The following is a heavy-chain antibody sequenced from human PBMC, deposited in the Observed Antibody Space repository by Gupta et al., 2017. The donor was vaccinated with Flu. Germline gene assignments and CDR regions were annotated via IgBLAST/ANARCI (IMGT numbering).Heavy chain of an antibody. CDR1: GYAFSGYY. CDR3: ASQSPFCRGVSCFSIALSYAMDV. V-gene: IGHV1-2*02. Sequence: QVPLVQSGAEVKKPGASVKLSCNTSGYAFSGYYLPWVRQAPGQGLEWMGVINPDSGGTRYAKNFQGRVAMTRDTSKTTIYMEWSGLKSDDTAVYYWASQSPFCRGVSCFSIALSYAMDVWGQGTTVTVSS. D-gene: IGHD2-15*01. J-gene: IGHJ6*01. CDR2: INPDSGGT.